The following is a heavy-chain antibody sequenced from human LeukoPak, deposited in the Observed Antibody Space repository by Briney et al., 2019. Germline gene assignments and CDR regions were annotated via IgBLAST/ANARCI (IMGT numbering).Heavy chain of an antibody. J-gene: IGHJ4*02. CDR1: GFTFSACA. CDR2: ISYDGNNK. CDR3: ASGGFYDFCSGYYAPFDY. V-gene: IGHV3-30*01. D-gene: IGHD3-3*01. Sequence: PGRSLRLSCAASGFTFSACAMHWVRQAPGKGLEWVAVISYDGNNKYYADSVKGRFTISRDNSKNTLYLQMNSLRVEDTTMYYCASGGFYDFCSGYYAPFDYWGQGTLVTASS.